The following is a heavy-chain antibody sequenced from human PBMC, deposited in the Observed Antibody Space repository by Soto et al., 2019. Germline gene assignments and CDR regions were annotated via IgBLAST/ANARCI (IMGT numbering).Heavy chain of an antibody. CDR2: IWYDGSNK. Sequence: GGSLRLSCAASGFTFSSYGMHWVRQAPGKGLEWVAVIWYDGSNKYYADSVKGRFTISRDNSKNTRYLQMNSLRTEDTAVYYCARVGVTGSGSYTGDYYYYGMDVWGQGTTVTVSS. CDR1: GFTFSSYG. CDR3: ARVGVTGSGSYTGDYYYYGMDV. J-gene: IGHJ6*02. V-gene: IGHV3-33*01. D-gene: IGHD3-10*01.